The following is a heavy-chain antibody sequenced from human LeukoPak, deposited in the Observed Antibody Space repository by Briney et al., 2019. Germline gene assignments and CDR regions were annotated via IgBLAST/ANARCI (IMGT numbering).Heavy chain of an antibody. CDR3: ARRMQDYYGMDV. CDR2: IYPGDSDT. J-gene: IGHJ6*02. V-gene: IGHV5-51*01. D-gene: IGHD2-8*01. CDR1: GYSFTGYW. Sequence: KCGESLKISCKGSGYSFTGYWIGWVRQMPGKGLEWMGIIYPGDSDTKYSPSFQGQVTISADKSINTAYLQWSSLKASDTAIYYCARRMQDYYGMDVWGQGTTVTVSS.